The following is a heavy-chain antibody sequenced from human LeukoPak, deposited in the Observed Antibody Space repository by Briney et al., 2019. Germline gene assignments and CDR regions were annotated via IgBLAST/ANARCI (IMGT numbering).Heavy chain of an antibody. J-gene: IGHJ4*02. Sequence: PGGTLRLSCTVSEFTFSSYSMNWVRQAPGKGLEWVSGIGDSGEIERYADSVKGRFTISRDNFRNTVYLEMRSLRPEDTAVYYCAKGYSSGWTPLDYWGQGTQVTVSS. CDR2: IGDSGEIE. V-gene: IGHV3-23*01. CDR1: EFTFSSYS. CDR3: AKGYSSGWTPLDY. D-gene: IGHD6-19*01.